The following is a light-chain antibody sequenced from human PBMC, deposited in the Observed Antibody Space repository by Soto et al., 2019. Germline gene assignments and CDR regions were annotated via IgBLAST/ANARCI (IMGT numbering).Light chain of an antibody. Sequence: EIVLTQSPATLSFSPGERATLSCRASQSVSSYLAWYQQKPGQAPRLLIYDASNRATGIPARFGGSGSGTDFTLTISSLEPEDFAVYYCQQRSNWPITFGQGTRLEI. CDR3: QQRSNWPIT. J-gene: IGKJ5*01. CDR2: DAS. CDR1: QSVSSY. V-gene: IGKV3-11*01.